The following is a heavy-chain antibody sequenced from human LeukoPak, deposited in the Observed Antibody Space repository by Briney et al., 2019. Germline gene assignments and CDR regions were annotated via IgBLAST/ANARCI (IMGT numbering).Heavy chain of an antibody. CDR2: ISWDGGST. J-gene: IGHJ6*03. Sequence: PGGSLRLSCAASGFTFDDYTMPWVRQAPGKGLEWVSLISWDGGSTYYADSVKGRFTISRDNSKNSLYLQMNSLRTEDTALYYCAKDRGAGGSGSYYKSGSYYYYYYMDVWGKGTTVTVSS. CDR1: GFTFDDYT. CDR3: AKDRGAGGSGSYYKSGSYYYYYYMDV. V-gene: IGHV3-43*01. D-gene: IGHD3-10*01.